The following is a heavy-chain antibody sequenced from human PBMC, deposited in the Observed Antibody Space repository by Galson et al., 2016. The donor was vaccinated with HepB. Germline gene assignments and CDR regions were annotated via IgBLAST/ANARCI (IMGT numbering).Heavy chain of an antibody. J-gene: IGHJ4*02. D-gene: IGHD2-2*01. V-gene: IGHV5-51*01. Sequence: QSGAEVKKPGESLEISCKGSGYSFTNYWIGWVRQMTGKGLEWMGIISPGDSDTRYSPSFQGQVTMSADKSISTAYLQWSSLEASDTAMYYWARHIKQPYCISTSCPYGEYFVYWGQGTPVTVSS. CDR2: ISPGDSDT. CDR1: GYSFTNYW. CDR3: ARHIKQPYCISTSCPYGEYFVY.